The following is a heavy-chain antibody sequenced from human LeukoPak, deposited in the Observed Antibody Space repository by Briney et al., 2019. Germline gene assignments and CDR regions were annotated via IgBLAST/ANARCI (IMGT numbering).Heavy chain of an antibody. V-gene: IGHV1-24*01. D-gene: IGHD5-12*01. CDR3: ATGVVATSLPCW. CDR1: GYTLTELS. Sequence: ASVKVSCKVSGYTLTELSMHWVRQAPGKGLEWMGGFDPEDGETIYAQKFQGRVTMTEDTSTDTAYMELSSLRSEDTAVYYCATGVVATSLPCWWGQGTLVTVSP. CDR2: FDPEDGET. J-gene: IGHJ4*02.